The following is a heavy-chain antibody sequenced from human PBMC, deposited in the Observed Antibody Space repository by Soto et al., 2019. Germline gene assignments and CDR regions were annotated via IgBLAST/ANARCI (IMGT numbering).Heavy chain of an antibody. Sequence: GSLRLSCAASGFTFSSYSMNWVRQAPGKGLEWVSSISSSSSYIYYADSVKGRFTISRDNAKNSLYLQMNSLRAEDTAVYYCARDPPAGYDAFDIWGQGTMVTVSS. V-gene: IGHV3-21*01. CDR2: ISSSSSYI. CDR1: GFTFSSYS. J-gene: IGHJ3*02. CDR3: ARDPPAGYDAFDI. D-gene: IGHD6-13*01.